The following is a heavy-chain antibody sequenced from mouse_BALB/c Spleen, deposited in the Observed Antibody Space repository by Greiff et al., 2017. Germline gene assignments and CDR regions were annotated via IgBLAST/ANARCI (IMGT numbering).Heavy chain of an antibody. CDR2: INPSNGGT. J-gene: IGHJ4*01. Sequence: VQLQQSGAELVKPGASVKLSCKASGYTFTSYYMYWVKQRPGQGLEWIGEINPSNGGTNFNEKFKSKATLTVDKSSSTAYMQLSSLTSDYSAVYYCTRPYYGSSFDAMDYWGQGTSVTVSS. D-gene: IGHD1-1*01. V-gene: IGHV1S81*02. CDR1: GYTFTSYY. CDR3: TRPYYGSSFDAMDY.